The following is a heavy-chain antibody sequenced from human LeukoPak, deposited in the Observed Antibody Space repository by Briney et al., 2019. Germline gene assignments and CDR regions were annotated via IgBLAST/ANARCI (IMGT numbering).Heavy chain of an antibody. V-gene: IGHV1-69*05. CDR1: GGTFSSYA. Sequence: ASVKVSCKASGGTFSSYAISWVRQAPGQGLEWMGRIIPIFGTANYAQKFQGRVTITTDESTSTAYMELSSLRSEDTAVYYCARDVPREYYYDSSGHWDYRGQGTLVTVSS. CDR3: ARDVPREYYYDSSGHWDY. CDR2: IIPIFGTA. D-gene: IGHD3-22*01. J-gene: IGHJ4*01.